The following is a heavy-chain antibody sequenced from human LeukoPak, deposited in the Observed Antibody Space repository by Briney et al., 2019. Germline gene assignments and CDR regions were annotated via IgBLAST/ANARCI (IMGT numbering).Heavy chain of an antibody. CDR1: GFTFTTYA. Sequence: GGSLRLSCALSGFTFTTYAVSSVRESPRKGLGWVSAISGSGGSTYYADSVQGRFTISRDNSKNTLYLQMNSLRAENTAVYYCAKEDSSSVIDCGGQGTLVTVSS. CDR2: ISGSGGST. J-gene: IGHJ4*02. CDR3: AKEDSSSVIDC. V-gene: IGHV3-23*01. D-gene: IGHD6-13*01.